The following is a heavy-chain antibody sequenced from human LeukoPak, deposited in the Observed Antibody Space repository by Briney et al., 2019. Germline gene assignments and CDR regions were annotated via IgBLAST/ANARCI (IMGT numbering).Heavy chain of an antibody. CDR1: GGSISSSSYY. J-gene: IGHJ4*02. Sequence: SETLSLTCTVSGGSISSSSYYWAWIRQPPGKGLEWIGSIYYSGSTYYNPSLKSRVTISVDTSKNQFSLKLSSVTAADTPVYYCATATYYYDSSGYYPLDYWGQGTLVTVSS. V-gene: IGHV4-39*01. D-gene: IGHD3-22*01. CDR3: ATATYYYDSSGYYPLDY. CDR2: IYYSGST.